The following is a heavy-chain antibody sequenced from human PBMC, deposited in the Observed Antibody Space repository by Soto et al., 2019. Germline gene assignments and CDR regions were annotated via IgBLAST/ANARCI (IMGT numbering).Heavy chain of an antibody. Sequence: SCPTLVNPTQTLTLTCTFSGFSLSTSGMCVSWIRQPPGKALEWLALIDWDDDKYYSTSLKTRLTISKDTSKNQVVLTMTNMDPVDTATYYCARMNTAMVPYYYYYGMDVWGQGTTVTVSS. CDR3: ARMNTAMVPYYYYYGMDV. V-gene: IGHV2-70*01. D-gene: IGHD5-18*01. CDR2: IDWDDDK. J-gene: IGHJ6*02. CDR1: GFSLSTSGMC.